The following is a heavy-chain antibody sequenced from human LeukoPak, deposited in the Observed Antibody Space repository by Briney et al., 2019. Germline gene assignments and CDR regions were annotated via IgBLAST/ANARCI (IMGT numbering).Heavy chain of an antibody. Sequence: GGSLRLSCAASGFTFTNYAVSWVRQAPGKGLEWVSAISGSAGSTYYADSVKGRFTISRDNSKNTVYLQMSSLTTEDTAVYYCAKTTAGYSSGRFPGWPVDYWGQGTLVTVSS. V-gene: IGHV3-23*01. CDR2: ISGSAGST. CDR1: GFTFTNYA. J-gene: IGHJ4*02. CDR3: AKTTAGYSSGRFPGWPVDY. D-gene: IGHD6-19*01.